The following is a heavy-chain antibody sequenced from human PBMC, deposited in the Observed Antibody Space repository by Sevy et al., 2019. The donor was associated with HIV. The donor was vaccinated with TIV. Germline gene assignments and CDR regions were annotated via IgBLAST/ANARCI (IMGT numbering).Heavy chain of an antibody. CDR3: ARVPTYYFGSGTYFDY. J-gene: IGHJ4*01. CDR2: IGVYNGNS. CDR1: GYTFSSNG. D-gene: IGHD3-10*01. V-gene: IGHV1-18*01. Sequence: SVKVSCKASGYTFSSNGIAWVRQAPGQGLQWMGWIGVYNGNSKYAQNLQDRLTMTTDTSTSTAYMELKSLRSDDTAVYYWARVPTYYFGSGTYFDYWGHGTLVTVSS.